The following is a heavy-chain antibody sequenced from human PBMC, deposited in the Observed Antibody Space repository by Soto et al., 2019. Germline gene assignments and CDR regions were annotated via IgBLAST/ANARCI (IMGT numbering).Heavy chain of an antibody. CDR3: ARDGYNYGRRYYYGMDV. Sequence: SVKVSCKASGGTFSSYAISWVRQAPGQGLEWMGGIIPIFGTANYAQKFQGRVTITADESTSTAYMELSSLRSEDTAVYYCARDGYNYGRRYYYGMDVLGQGTTVTVSS. J-gene: IGHJ6*02. CDR2: IIPIFGTA. D-gene: IGHD5-12*01. V-gene: IGHV1-69*13. CDR1: GGTFSSYA.